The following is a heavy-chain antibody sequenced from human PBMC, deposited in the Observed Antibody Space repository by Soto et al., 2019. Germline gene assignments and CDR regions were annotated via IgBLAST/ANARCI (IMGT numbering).Heavy chain of an antibody. Sequence: SETLSLTCTVSGGSISRGDYYWSWIRQPPGKGLEWIGYIYYSGSTYYNPSLKSRVTISVETSKNQFSLKLRYVTAADTAVYYCARTLSIVVVPAAPDVRGQGPTVTVYS. CDR1: GGSISRGDYY. CDR3: ARTLSIVVVPAAPDV. J-gene: IGHJ6*02. CDR2: IYYSGST. V-gene: IGHV4-30-4*01. D-gene: IGHD2-2*01.